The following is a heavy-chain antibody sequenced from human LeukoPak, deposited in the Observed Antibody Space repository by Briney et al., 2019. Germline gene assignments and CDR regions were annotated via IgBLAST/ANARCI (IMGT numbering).Heavy chain of an antibody. CDR2: INSDGRNT. Sequence: GGSLRLSCAASGFTFSSYWMHWVRQAPGKGLVWVSRINSDGRNTRYADSVKGRFTIARDNAKNTLFLQMNSLRAEDTAVYYCARAPLGMVRGVIMDVWGKGTTVTVSS. CDR3: ARAPLGMVRGVIMDV. J-gene: IGHJ6*03. CDR1: GFTFSSYW. V-gene: IGHV3-74*01. D-gene: IGHD3-10*01.